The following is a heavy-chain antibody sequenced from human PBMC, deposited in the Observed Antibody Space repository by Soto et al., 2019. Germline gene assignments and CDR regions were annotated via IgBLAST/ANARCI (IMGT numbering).Heavy chain of an antibody. Sequence: QVQLVESGGGVVQPGRSLRLSCAASGFSFSSYAIHWVRQAPGKRLEWVAVISNDGSNKYYRDSVKGRFTISRDNSQNTLYLQMNSLTAEDTAVYYCAKETEVRGVNDYWGQGTLVTVSS. J-gene: IGHJ4*02. CDR3: AKETEVRGVNDY. CDR2: ISNDGSNK. D-gene: IGHD3-10*01. V-gene: IGHV3-30*04. CDR1: GFSFSSYA.